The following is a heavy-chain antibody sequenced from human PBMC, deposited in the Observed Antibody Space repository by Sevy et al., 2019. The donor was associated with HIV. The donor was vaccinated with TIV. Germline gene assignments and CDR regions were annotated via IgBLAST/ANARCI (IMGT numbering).Heavy chain of an antibody. J-gene: IGHJ6*02. D-gene: IGHD2-2*01. Sequence: GGSLRLSCAASGFTFSSYELNWVRQAPGKGLEWVSYISSSGSTIYYADSVKGRFTISRDNAKNSLYLQMNSLRAEDTAVYYCARPDHQPSLFYYYYGMDVWGQGTTVTVSS. CDR2: ISSSGSTI. V-gene: IGHV3-48*03. CDR1: GFTFSSYE. CDR3: ARPDHQPSLFYYYYGMDV.